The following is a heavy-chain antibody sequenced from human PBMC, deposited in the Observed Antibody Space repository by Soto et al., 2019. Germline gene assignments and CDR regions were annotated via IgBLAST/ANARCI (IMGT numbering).Heavy chain of an antibody. Sequence: ASVKVSCKASGYTFTSYYMHWVRQAPGQGLEWMGIINPSGGSTSYAQKFQGRVTMTRDTSTSTVYMELSSLRSEDTAVYYCARDGITIFGVVIKPDYXMDGWAKRTTVTVSS. D-gene: IGHD3-3*01. CDR3: ARDGITIFGVVIKPDYXMDG. V-gene: IGHV1-46*03. CDR2: INPSGGST. J-gene: IGHJ6*03. CDR1: GYTFTSYY.